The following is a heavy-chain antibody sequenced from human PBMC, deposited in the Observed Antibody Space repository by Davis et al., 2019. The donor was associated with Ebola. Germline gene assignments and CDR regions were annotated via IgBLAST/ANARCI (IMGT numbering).Heavy chain of an antibody. V-gene: IGHV3-23*01. CDR2: ISGSGGST. CDR1: GFTFSSYS. Sequence: PGGSLRLSCAASGFTFSSYSMNWVRQAPGKGLEWVSAISGSGGSTYYADSVKGRFTISRDNSKNTLYLQMNSLRAEDTAVYYCAKYCTNGVCPFDYWGQGTLVTVSS. D-gene: IGHD2-8*01. J-gene: IGHJ4*02. CDR3: AKYCTNGVCPFDY.